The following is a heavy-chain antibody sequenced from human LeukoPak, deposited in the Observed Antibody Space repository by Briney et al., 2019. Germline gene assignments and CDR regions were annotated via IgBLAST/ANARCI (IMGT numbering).Heavy chain of an antibody. Sequence: ASVKVSCKASGYTFTSYGISWVRQAPGQGLEWMRWISAYNGNTNYAQKLQGRVTMTTDTSTSTAYMELRSLRSDDTAVYYCARDSREHYYDSSGRFNWFDPWGQGTLVTVSS. J-gene: IGHJ5*02. CDR3: ARDSREHYYDSSGRFNWFDP. CDR1: GYTFTSYG. CDR2: ISAYNGNT. D-gene: IGHD3-22*01. V-gene: IGHV1-18*01.